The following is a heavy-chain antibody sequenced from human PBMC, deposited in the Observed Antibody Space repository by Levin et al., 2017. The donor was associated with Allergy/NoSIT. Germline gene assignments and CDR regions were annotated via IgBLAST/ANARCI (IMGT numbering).Heavy chain of an antibody. Sequence: SLKISCAASGFTFDDYAMHWVRQAPGKGLEWVSGISWNSGSIGYADSVKGRFTISRDNAKNSLYLQMNSLRAEDTALYYCAKGPGYSSGWYGSFDYWGQGTLVTVSS. D-gene: IGHD6-19*01. CDR2: ISWNSGSI. J-gene: IGHJ4*02. CDR1: GFTFDDYA. V-gene: IGHV3-9*01. CDR3: AKGPGYSSGWYGSFDY.